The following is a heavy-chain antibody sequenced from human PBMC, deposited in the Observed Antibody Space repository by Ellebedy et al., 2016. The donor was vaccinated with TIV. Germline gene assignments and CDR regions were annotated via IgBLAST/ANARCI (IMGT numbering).Heavy chain of an antibody. CDR2: ISYDGVRK. J-gene: IGHJ4*02. CDR1: GFTFDSFG. CDR3: ARDPNYGGNGALDH. D-gene: IGHD4-23*01. V-gene: IGHV3-30-3*01. Sequence: GESLKISXAASGFTFDSFGMHWVRQAPGKGLEWVAVISYDGVRKYYGDSVQGRFTISRDNSNNTLYLQINSLRPEDTAVYYCARDPNYGGNGALDHWGQGTLVTVSS.